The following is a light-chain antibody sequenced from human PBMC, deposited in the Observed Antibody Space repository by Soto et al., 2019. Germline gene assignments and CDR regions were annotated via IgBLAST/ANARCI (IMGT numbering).Light chain of an antibody. CDR1: QSVSSY. J-gene: IGKJ1*01. Sequence: EIVLTQSPATLSLSPGERATLSCRASQSVSSYLAWYQQKPGQAPRLLIYDASNRATGIPARFSGSGSGTDFTLTISSLEPEDFAVYYCQQRSNWVWTFGQGTKGEIK. CDR3: QQRSNWVWT. CDR2: DAS. V-gene: IGKV3-11*01.